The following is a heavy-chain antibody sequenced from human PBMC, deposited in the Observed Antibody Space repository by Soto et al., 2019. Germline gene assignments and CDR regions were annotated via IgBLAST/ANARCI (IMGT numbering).Heavy chain of an antibody. CDR2: FDPEDGET. V-gene: IGHV1-24*01. Sequence: GASVKVSCKVSGYTLTELSMHWVRQAPGKGLEWMGGFDPEDGETIYAQKFQGRVTMTEDTSTDTAYMELSSLRSEDTAVYYCATDSPITGTPAIAYWGQGTLVTVSS. CDR3: ATDSPITGTPAIAY. CDR1: GYTLTELS. J-gene: IGHJ4*02. D-gene: IGHD1-7*01.